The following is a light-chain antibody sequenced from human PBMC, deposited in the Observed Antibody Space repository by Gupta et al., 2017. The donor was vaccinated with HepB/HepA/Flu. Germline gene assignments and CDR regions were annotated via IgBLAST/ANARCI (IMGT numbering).Light chain of an antibody. CDR1: SSNIWNNY. CDR2: DNN. CDR3: GTWDSSLSAAV. Sequence: QSVLTQPPAVSAAPGQKVTISCSGRSSNIWNNYISWYQKLPGTSPKLLIYDNNKRPSGIPYRSSGSKSGTSATLGITGLQTGDEADYYCGTWDSSLSAAVFGGGTQLTVL. V-gene: IGLV1-51*01. J-gene: IGLJ7*01.